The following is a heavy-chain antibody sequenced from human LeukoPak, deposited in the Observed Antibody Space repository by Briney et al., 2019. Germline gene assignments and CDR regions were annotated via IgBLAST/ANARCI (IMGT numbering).Heavy chain of an antibody. Sequence: GASVKVSCKASGYTFTSYGISWVRQAPGQGLEWMGWISAYNGNTNYAQKLQGRVTMTTDTSTSTAYMELRSLRPDDTAVYYCARDYSGSYYGYFDYWGQGTLVTVSS. CDR3: ARDYSGSYYGYFDY. J-gene: IGHJ4*02. V-gene: IGHV1-18*01. D-gene: IGHD1-26*01. CDR1: GYTFTSYG. CDR2: ISAYNGNT.